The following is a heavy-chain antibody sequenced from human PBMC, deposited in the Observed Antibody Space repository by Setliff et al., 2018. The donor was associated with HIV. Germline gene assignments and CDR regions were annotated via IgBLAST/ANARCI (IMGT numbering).Heavy chain of an antibody. D-gene: IGHD1-26*01. Sequence: ASVKVSCKASGYSFCSYSIAWVRQAPGQGLEWVGWINCYSGDSKFPERLQGRITMTADTSTSTAYMELRNLTSDDTAMYYCARATYSGSSNLPQDYWGQGTLVTVSS. CDR2: INCYSGDS. V-gene: IGHV1-18*01. J-gene: IGHJ4*02. CDR1: GYSFCSYS. CDR3: ARATYSGSSNLPQDY.